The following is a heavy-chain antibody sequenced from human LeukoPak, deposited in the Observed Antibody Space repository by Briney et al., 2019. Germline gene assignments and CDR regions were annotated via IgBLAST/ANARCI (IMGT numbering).Heavy chain of an antibody. J-gene: IGHJ4*02. Sequence: GGSLRLSSALSRFTFNTYSMNWGRQAPGKRLEKVSYISSSSSTIYYADSVKGRFTISRDNAENSLYLQMNSLRAEDTAVYYCASRFCSGGSCHYFDQWGQGTLVTVSS. CDR3: ASRFCSGGSCHYFDQ. V-gene: IGHV3-48*01. D-gene: IGHD2-15*01. CDR1: RFTFNTYS. CDR2: ISSSSSTI.